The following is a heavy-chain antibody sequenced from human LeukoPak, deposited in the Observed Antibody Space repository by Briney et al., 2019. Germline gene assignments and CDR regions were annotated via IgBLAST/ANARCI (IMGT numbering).Heavy chain of an antibody. CDR3: ARANGYYGSGIPYFDF. CDR2: IYYSGTT. J-gene: IGHJ4*02. CDR1: GGSISSYY. D-gene: IGHD3-10*01. V-gene: IGHV4-59*12. Sequence: SETLSLTCTVSGGSISSYYWSWIRQAPGKGLEWIGYIYYSGTTYYNPSLKSRVTISVERSKNQFSLKLTSVTAADAALYYCARANGYYGSGIPYFDFWGQGTLVTVSS.